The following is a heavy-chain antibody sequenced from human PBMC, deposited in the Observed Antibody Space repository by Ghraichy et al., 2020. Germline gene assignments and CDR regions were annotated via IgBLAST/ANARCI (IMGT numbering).Heavy chain of an antibody. D-gene: IGHD3-3*01. J-gene: IGHJ6*02. CDR1: GFTFNLFA. V-gene: IGHV3-23*01. CDR2: THDDGGRT. Sequence: GGSLRLSCVVSGFTFNLFAMAWVRQAPGKGLEWVSVTHDDGGRTYIADSVRGRFTSSRDNSRRTLSLQMNSLRVDDTATYFCARVSRRSGGLDYYYFALDVWGQGTTVTVSS. CDR3: ARVSRRSGGLDYYYFALDV.